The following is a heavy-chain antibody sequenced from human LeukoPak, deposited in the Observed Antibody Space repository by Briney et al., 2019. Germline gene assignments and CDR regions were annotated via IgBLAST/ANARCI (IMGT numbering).Heavy chain of an antibody. CDR2: ISGSGGST. Sequence: GGSLGLSCAASGFTFSNSAMNWVRQAPGKGPEWVSAISGSGGSTYYPNSVKGRFTISRDNSRNTLYLQMNSLRAEDTAVYYCAKGQVFQCDYWGQGTLVTVSS. CDR1: GFTFSNSA. V-gene: IGHV3-23*01. D-gene: IGHD2/OR15-2a*01. CDR3: AKGQVFQCDY. J-gene: IGHJ4*02.